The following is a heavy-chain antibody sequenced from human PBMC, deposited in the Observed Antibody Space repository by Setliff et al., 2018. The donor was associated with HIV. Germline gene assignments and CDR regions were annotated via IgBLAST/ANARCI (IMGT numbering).Heavy chain of an antibody. J-gene: IGHJ6*03. CDR1: GYTFTSYG. CDR3: ARRVQGSNWYSQYYYYYIDV. Sequence: GASVKVSCKASGYTFTSYGISWVRQAPGQGLEWMGRISAYNGNTNYAQKLQGRVTMTTDTSTSTAYMELRSLRSDDTAVYYCARRVQGSNWYSQYYYYYIDVWGKGTTVTVSS. V-gene: IGHV1-18*01. CDR2: ISAYNGNT. D-gene: IGHD6-13*01.